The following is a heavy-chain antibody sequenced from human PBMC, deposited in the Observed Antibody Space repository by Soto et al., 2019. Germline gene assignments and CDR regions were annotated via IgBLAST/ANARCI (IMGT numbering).Heavy chain of an antibody. D-gene: IGHD3-22*01. J-gene: IGHJ4*02. CDR2: ISSTRRTI. CDR1: GFTFSSYS. V-gene: IGHV3-48*02. CDR3: ARVLYDSSGDVDY. Sequence: EVQLVESGGGLVQAGGSLRLSCAASGFTFSSYSMNWVRQAPGKGLEWVSYISSTRRTIYYADSVKGRFTISRDNAKNSLYLQMNSLRDEDTAVYYCARVLYDSSGDVDYWGQATLVTVSS.